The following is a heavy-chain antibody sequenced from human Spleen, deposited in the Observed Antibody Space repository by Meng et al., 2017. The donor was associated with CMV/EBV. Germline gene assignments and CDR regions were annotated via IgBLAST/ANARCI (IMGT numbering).Heavy chain of an antibody. CDR2: ISSSGSII. D-gene: IGHD6-6*01. Sequence: GGSLRLSCAASGFTFSDYYMNWIRQAPGKGLEWVSYISSSGSIIYYADSVKGRFTISRDNAKNSLYLQMNSLRAEDTAVYYCARDREAARPGYYYGMDVWGQGTTVTVSS. J-gene: IGHJ6*02. CDR3: ARDREAARPGYYYGMDV. V-gene: IGHV3-11*01. CDR1: GFTFSDYY.